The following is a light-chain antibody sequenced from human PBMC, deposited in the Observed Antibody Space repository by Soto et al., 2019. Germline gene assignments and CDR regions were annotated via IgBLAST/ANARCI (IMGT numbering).Light chain of an antibody. CDR2: ASF. J-gene: IGKJ2*01. V-gene: IGKV1-6*01. Sequence: IQMTQSPSSLSASVGDRVTISCRASQGIRNALGWYQQKPGNAPKLLIYASFSLQSGVPSRFSGSGSGTDFTLTISSLQPEDFATYYCLQDYNYPYTFGQGTKLEIK. CDR3: LQDYNYPYT. CDR1: QGIRNA.